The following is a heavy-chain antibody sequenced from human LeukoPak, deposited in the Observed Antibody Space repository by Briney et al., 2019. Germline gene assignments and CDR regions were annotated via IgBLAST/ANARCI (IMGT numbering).Heavy chain of an antibody. CDR1: GYTFTSYD. J-gene: IGHJ4*02. V-gene: IGHV1-8*01. CDR3: ARAEFGVVIMDY. CDR2: MNPDSGNT. D-gene: IGHD3-3*01. Sequence: ASVKVSCKASGYTFTSYDINWVRQATGQGLEWMGWMNPDSGNTGYAQKFQGRVTMTRNTSISTAYMELSSLRSEDTAVYYCARAEFGVVIMDYWGQGTLVTVSS.